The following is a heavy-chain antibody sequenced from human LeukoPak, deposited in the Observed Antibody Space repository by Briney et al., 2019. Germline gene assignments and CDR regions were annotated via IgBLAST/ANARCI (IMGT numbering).Heavy chain of an antibody. V-gene: IGHV1-2*02. CDR1: GYTFTGYY. CDR2: MNPNSGGT. CDR3: ARTRVGIAVAVPSILDVSGSFGY. Sequence: ASVKVSCKASGYTFTGYYMHWVRQAPGQGLEWKGWMNPNSGGTNYAQKFQGRVTMTRDTSISTAYMELSRLRSDDTAVYYCARTRVGIAVAVPSILDVSGSFGYWGQGALVTVSS. J-gene: IGHJ4*02. D-gene: IGHD6-19*01.